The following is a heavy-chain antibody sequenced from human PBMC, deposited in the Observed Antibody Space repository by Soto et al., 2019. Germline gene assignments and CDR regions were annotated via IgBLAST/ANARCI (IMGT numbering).Heavy chain of an antibody. CDR3: ASSRVVNTYFDS. CDR1: GGSISRAGYS. J-gene: IGHJ4*02. Sequence: QLQLQESGSRLVKPSQTLSLTCAVSGGSISRAGYSWSWIRQSPGKGLEWIGYIYNSGSTFYNPSLKSRLTMSVDRSKNQLSLQLNSVTAADTAVYYCASSRVVNTYFDSWGQGNLVTVSS. V-gene: IGHV4-30-2*06. CDR2: IYNSGST. D-gene: IGHD2-21*01.